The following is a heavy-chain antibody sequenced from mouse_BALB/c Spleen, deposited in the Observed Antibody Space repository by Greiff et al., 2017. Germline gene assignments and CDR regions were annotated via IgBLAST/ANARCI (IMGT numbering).Heavy chain of an antibody. Sequence: QVQLQQSGAELAKPGASVKMSCKASGYTFTSYWMHWVKQRPGQGLEWIGYINPSTGYTEYNQKFKDKATLTADKSSSTAYMQLSSLTSEDSAVYYCARRDDGYYMYYFDYWGQGTTLTVSS. CDR3: ARRDDGYYMYYFDY. CDR1: GYTFTSYW. V-gene: IGHV1-7*01. CDR2: INPSTGYT. J-gene: IGHJ2*01. D-gene: IGHD2-3*01.